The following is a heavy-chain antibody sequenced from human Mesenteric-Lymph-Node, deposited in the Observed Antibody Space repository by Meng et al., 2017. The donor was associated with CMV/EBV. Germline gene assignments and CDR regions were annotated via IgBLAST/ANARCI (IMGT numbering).Heavy chain of an antibody. CDR3: ARDTGIFGVYGMDV. CDR1: GGTFSSFA. J-gene: IGHJ6*02. Sequence: ASVKVSCKASGGTFSSFAISWVRQAPGQGLEWMGWINPNSGGTNYAQKFQGRVTMTRDTSISTAYMELSRLRSDDTAVYYCARDTGIFGVYGMDVWGQGTTVTVSS. D-gene: IGHD3-3*01. CDR2: INPNSGGT. V-gene: IGHV1-2*02.